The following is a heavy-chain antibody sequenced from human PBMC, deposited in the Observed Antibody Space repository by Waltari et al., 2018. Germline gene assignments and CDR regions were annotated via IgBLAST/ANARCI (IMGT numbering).Heavy chain of an antibody. CDR2: IKHSGST. CDR3: APAYYGSGSYYSDY. J-gene: IGHJ4*02. CDR1: GGSFSGYY. D-gene: IGHD3-10*01. V-gene: IGHV4-34*01. Sequence: QVQLQQWGAGLLKPSETLSLPCAVYGGSFSGYYWSWIRQPPGKGLEWIGEIKHSGSTNHNPSIKGRVTISVGTSKNQFALQLSSVTASDTAVYYCAPAYYGSGSYYSDYWGQGTLVIVSS.